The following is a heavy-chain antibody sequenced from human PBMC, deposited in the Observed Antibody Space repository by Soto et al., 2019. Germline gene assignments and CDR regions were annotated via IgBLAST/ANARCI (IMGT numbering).Heavy chain of an antibody. CDR3: AYSSPYAFDM. Sequence: QITLKESGPTLVKPTQTLTLTCTFSGFSLSTSGWGVGWIRQPPGKALEWLALFYWDDDKAYSPSLKSRLTITKDTSKNQVVLIMTNMDPGDTATYYCAYSSPYAFDMWGQGTMVTVSS. CDR2: FYWDDDK. V-gene: IGHV2-5*02. CDR1: GFSLSTSGWG. J-gene: IGHJ3*02.